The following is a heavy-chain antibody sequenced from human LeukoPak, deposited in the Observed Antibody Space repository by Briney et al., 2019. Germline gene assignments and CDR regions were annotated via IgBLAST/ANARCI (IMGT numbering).Heavy chain of an antibody. CDR3: ARGRTSGFYDY. V-gene: IGHV3-21*01. CDR1: GFTFSSYS. J-gene: IGHJ4*02. D-gene: IGHD3-22*01. Sequence: GGSLRLSCAASGFTFSSYSMNWVRQAPGKGLEWVSSISSSSSYIYYADSVKGRFTISRDNSKNTLYLQMNSLRAEDTAVYYCARGRTSGFYDYWGQGTLVTVSS. CDR2: ISSSSSYI.